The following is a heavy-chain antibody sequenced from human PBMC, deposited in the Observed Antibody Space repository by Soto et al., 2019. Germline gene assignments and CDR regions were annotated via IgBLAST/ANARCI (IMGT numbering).Heavy chain of an antibody. Sequence: PSETLSLTCTVSGGSITSGVHYGVGIRQYPGKVLEWIGHIYDSGNMYFYNPSLKSRVTISADTSRNQFSLGLSSLTAADTAVYYCARVDHRGYFSVLTDFWGQGILVTVSS. CDR2: IYDSGNMY. J-gene: IGHJ4*02. CDR1: GGSITSGVHY. V-gene: IGHV4-31*03. D-gene: IGHD3-10*02. CDR3: ARVDHRGYFSVLTDF.